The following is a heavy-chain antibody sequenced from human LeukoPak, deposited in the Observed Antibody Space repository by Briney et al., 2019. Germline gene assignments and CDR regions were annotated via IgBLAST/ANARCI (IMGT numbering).Heavy chain of an antibody. J-gene: IGHJ5*02. CDR1: GGFLSIYY. CDR3: ARELLSAASWFHP. D-gene: IGHD1-26*01. Sequence: KPSETLSLTCTVSGGFLSIYYWSWIRQPAGKGLEWIGRIYTRGSTNYNPSLKSRVTMSVDTSKNQFSLKLSSVTAADTAVYYCARELLSAASWFHPWGQGTLVTVSS. V-gene: IGHV4-4*07. CDR2: IYTRGST.